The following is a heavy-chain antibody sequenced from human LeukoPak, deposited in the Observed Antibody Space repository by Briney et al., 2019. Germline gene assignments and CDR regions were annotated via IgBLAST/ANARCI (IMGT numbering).Heavy chain of an antibody. J-gene: IGHJ6*02. D-gene: IGHD3-10*01. V-gene: IGHV3-23*01. CDR1: GFTFSSYA. Sequence: GGSLRLSYAASGFTFSSYAMSWVRQAPGKGLEWVPAISGSGGSTYYADSVKGRFTISRDNSKNTLYLQMNSLRAEDTAVYYCAKDHHKAWFGELLWSHYYYGMDVWGQGTTVTVSS. CDR3: AKDHHKAWFGELLWSHYYYGMDV. CDR2: ISGSGGST.